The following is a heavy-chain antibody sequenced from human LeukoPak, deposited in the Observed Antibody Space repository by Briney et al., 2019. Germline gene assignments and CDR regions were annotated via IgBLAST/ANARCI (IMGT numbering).Heavy chain of an antibody. Sequence: PGGSLRLSCAASGFTFSSYSMNWVRQAPGKGLEWVSSISSSSSYIYYADSVKGRFTISRDNAKNSLYLQMNSLRAEDTAVYYCARVTISPGSGCRYFDYWGQGTLVTVSS. J-gene: IGHJ4*02. V-gene: IGHV3-21*01. D-gene: IGHD6-19*01. CDR1: GFTFSSYS. CDR3: ARVTISPGSGCRYFDY. CDR2: ISSSSSYI.